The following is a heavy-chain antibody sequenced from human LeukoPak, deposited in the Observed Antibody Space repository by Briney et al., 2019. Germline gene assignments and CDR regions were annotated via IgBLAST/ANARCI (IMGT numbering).Heavy chain of an antibody. J-gene: IGHJ4*02. V-gene: IGHV3-7*01. CDR1: GFTFSNYW. CDR2: IKEDGSEK. D-gene: IGHD3-16*01. CDR3: AKGDYFDY. Sequence: GGSLRLSCTASGFTFSNYWMHWVRQAPGKGLEWVANIKEDGSEKWYMDSVKGRFTISRDNAKNSLYLQMNSLRAEDTAVFYCAKGDYFDYWGQGTLVTVSS.